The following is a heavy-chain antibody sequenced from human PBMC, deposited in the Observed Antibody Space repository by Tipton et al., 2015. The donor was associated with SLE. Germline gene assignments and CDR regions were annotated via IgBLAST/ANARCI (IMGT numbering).Heavy chain of an antibody. J-gene: IGHJ5*02. CDR2: IYHSGST. Sequence: LRLSCAVSGYSISSGYYWGWIRQPPGKGLEWIGSIYHSGSTYYNPSLKSRVTISVDTSKNQFSLKLSSVTAADTAVYYCARHVNDFWSGYFDPWGQGTLVTVSS. CDR3: ARHVNDFWSGYFDP. CDR1: GYSISSGYY. D-gene: IGHD3-3*01. V-gene: IGHV4-38-2*01.